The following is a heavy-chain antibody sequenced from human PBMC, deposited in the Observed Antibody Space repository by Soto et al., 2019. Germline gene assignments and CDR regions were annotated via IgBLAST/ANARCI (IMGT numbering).Heavy chain of an antibody. CDR3: TRCSGGSCPLDY. CDR2: IRSKANSYAT. Sequence: EVQLVESGGGLVQPGGSLKLSCAASGFTFSGSAMHWVRQASGKGLEWVGRIRSKANSYATAYAASVKGRFTISRDDSKNTAYLQMNSLKTEDPAVYYCTRCSGGSCPLDYWGQGTLVTVSS. J-gene: IGHJ4*02. CDR1: GFTFSGSA. D-gene: IGHD2-15*01. V-gene: IGHV3-73*02.